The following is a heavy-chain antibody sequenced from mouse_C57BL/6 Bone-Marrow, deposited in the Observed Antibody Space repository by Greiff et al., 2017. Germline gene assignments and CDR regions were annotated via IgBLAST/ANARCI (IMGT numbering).Heavy chain of an antibody. CDR1: GYTFTSYG. CDR2: IYPRSGNT. CDR3: ARSLDGSHWYFDV. V-gene: IGHV1-81*01. J-gene: IGHJ1*03. Sequence: QVQLQQSGAELARPGASVKLSCKASGYTFTSYGISWVKQRTGQGLEWIGEIYPRSGNTYYNEKFKGKATLTADKSSSTAYMELRILTSEDSAVYVCARSLDGSHWYFDVWGTGTTVTVSS. D-gene: IGHD1-1*01.